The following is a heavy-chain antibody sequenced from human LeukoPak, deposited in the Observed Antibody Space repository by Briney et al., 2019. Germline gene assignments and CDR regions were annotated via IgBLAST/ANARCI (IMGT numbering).Heavy chain of an antibody. D-gene: IGHD3-10*01. CDR1: GGSITSYY. Sequence: PSETLSLTCTVSGGSITSYYWSWIRQPPGKGLECIGNIYYSGSTNYNPSLKSRVTISIDTSKNQFSLKLSSVTAADTAVYYCASTANYYGSGSYYKNWGQGTLVTVSS. CDR2: IYYSGST. CDR3: ASTANYYGSGSYYKN. J-gene: IGHJ4*02. V-gene: IGHV4-59*01.